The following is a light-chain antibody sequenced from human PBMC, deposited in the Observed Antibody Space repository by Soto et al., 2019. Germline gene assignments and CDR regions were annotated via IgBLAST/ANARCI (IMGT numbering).Light chain of an antibody. Sequence: EIVLTQSPGTLSLSPGERATLSCRASQSVSSSYLAWYQQKPGQAPRLLIYDASNRATGIPARFSGSGSGTDFTLTISSLEPEDFAVYYCQQRSTWPTFGQGTRLEIK. CDR1: QSVSSSY. V-gene: IGKV3D-20*02. CDR2: DAS. CDR3: QQRSTWPT. J-gene: IGKJ5*01.